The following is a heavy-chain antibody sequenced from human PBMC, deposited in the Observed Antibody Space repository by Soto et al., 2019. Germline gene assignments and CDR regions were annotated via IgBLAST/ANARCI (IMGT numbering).Heavy chain of an antibody. D-gene: IGHD6-19*01. CDR2: IKQDGSEK. CDR3: ARFAVAGRVSSRYFAL. V-gene: IGHV3-7*05. CDR1: GFTFSSYW. J-gene: IGHJ2*01. Sequence: EVQLVESGGGLVQPGGSLRLSCAASGFTFSSYWMSWVRQAPGKGLEWVANIKQDGSEKYYVDSVKGRFTISGDNATNSLSLQMNSLRAEDTAVYYCARFAVAGRVSSRYFALWGRGTLVTVSS.